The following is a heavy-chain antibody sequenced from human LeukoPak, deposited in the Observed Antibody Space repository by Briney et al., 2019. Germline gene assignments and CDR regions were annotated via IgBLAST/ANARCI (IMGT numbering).Heavy chain of an antibody. J-gene: IGHJ6*02. CDR2: IKQDGSEK. D-gene: IGHD6-13*01. CDR1: GFTFSSYW. V-gene: IGHV3-7*01. Sequence: GGSLRLSCAASGFTFSSYWMSWVRQAPGKGLEWVANIKQDGSEKYYVDSVKGRFTISRDNAKNSLYLQMNSLRAEDTAVYYCARFAQLVDYYYYGMDVWGQGTTVTVSS. CDR3: ARFAQLVDYYYYGMDV.